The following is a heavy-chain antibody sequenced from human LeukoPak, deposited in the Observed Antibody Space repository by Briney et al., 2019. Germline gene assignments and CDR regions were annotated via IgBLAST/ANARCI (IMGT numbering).Heavy chain of an antibody. CDR3: ARSSIGLGFFDY. CDR1: GYTFTGFY. V-gene: IGHV1-2*02. CDR2: ITPNSGGT. Sequence: GASVKVSCKASGYTFTGFYLLWVRQAPGQGLEWMGWITPNSGGTDYALKFQGRVTMTRDTSISTAYMELTGLRSDDSAVYYCARSSIGLGFFDYWGQGTLVTVSS. D-gene: IGHD2/OR15-2a*01. J-gene: IGHJ4*02.